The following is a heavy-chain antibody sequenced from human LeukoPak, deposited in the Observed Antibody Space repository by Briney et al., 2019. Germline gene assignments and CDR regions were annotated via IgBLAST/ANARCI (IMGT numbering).Heavy chain of an antibody. CDR2: ISWNSGSI. Sequence: PGGSLRLSCAASGFTFDDYAMHWVRQAPGKGLEWVSGISWNSGSIGYADSVKGRFTISRDNAKNSLYLQMNSLRAEDTALYYCAKGVMNSYGYSFDYWGQGTLVTVSS. J-gene: IGHJ4*02. CDR1: GFTFDDYA. CDR3: AKGVMNSYGYSFDY. V-gene: IGHV3-9*01. D-gene: IGHD5-18*01.